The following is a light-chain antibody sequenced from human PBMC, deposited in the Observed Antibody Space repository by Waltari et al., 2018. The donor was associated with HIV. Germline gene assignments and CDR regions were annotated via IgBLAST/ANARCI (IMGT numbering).Light chain of an antibody. Sequence: QSVLTQPPSASGTPGQRVTIYCSGSNSNIGINYVYWYQQPPGTAPKLLIYWDNQRPSGVPGRFSGSNAGTSASLAISGLRSEDEADYYCAAWDDSLSGRVFGGGTNLTVL. CDR2: WDN. CDR3: AAWDDSLSGRV. CDR1: NSNIGINY. V-gene: IGLV1-47*01. J-gene: IGLJ3*02.